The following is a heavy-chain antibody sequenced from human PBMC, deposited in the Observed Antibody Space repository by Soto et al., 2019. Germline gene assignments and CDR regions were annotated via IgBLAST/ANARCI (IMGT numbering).Heavy chain of an antibody. V-gene: IGHV3-30*18. CDR1: GFTFSSYG. J-gene: IGHJ4*02. D-gene: IGHD6-19*01. CDR2: ISYDGSNK. CDR3: AKDLNLAVAGPDY. Sequence: GGSLRLSCAASGFTFSSYGMHWVRQAPGKGLEWVAVISYDGSNKYYADSVKGRFTISRDNSKNTLYLQMNSLRAEDTAVYYCAKDLNLAVAGPDYWGQGTLVTVSS.